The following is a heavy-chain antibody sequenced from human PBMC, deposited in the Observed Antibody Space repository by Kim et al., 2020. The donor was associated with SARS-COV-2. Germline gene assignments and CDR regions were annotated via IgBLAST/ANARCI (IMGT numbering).Heavy chain of an antibody. V-gene: IGHV3-30*18. D-gene: IGHD3-10*01. CDR3: AKDPKRSASGRLAYGMDV. CDR1: GFTFSTYG. J-gene: IGHJ6*02. Sequence: GGSLRLSCAASGFTFSTYGMHWVRQAPGKGLEWVAVISYDGSNKYYADSVKGRFTISRDNSKNTLYLQMNSLRAEDTAVYYCAKDPKRSASGRLAYGMDVWAQGTAVTVPS. CDR2: ISYDGSNK.